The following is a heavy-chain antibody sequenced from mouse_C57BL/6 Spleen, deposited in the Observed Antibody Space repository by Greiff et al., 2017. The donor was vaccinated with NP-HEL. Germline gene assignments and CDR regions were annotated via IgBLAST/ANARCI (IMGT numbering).Heavy chain of an antibody. CDR1: GYAFSSYW. V-gene: IGHV1-80*01. CDR2: IYPGDGDT. D-gene: IGHD1-1*01. Sequence: VQLQQSGAELVKPGASVKISCKASGYAFSSYWMNWVKQRPGKGLEWIGQIYPGDGDTNYNGKFKGKATLTADKSSSTAYMQLSSLTSEDSAVYFCARGGLTVVAPFAYWGQGTLVTVSA. J-gene: IGHJ3*01. CDR3: ARGGLTVVAPFAY.